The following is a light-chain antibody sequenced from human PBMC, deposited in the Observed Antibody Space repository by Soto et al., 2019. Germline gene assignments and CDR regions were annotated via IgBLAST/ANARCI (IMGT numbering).Light chain of an antibody. V-gene: IGKV1-39*01. CDR1: ESINRH. Sequence: DIQMTQSPSSLSASVGDRVTITCRASESINRHLNWCQQQPGRAPKLLIYAASSLQNGVPSRFRGGGSGTDFTLIITNLQPEDFATYYCQQSYTALSITFGQGTRLEIK. CDR3: QQSYTALSIT. J-gene: IGKJ5*01. CDR2: AAS.